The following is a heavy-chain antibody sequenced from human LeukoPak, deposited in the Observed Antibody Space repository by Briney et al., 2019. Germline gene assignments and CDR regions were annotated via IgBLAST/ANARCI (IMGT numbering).Heavy chain of an antibody. CDR3: ARHTSGRDYFDY. CDR1: GGSVSSGSYY. V-gene: IGHV4-61*01. D-gene: IGHD6-19*01. J-gene: IGHJ4*02. Sequence: SETLSLTCTVSGGSVSSGSYYWSWFRQPPGKRLEWIGYIFYSGSTNYNPSLKSRVTISVDTSKNQFSLKLSSVTAADTAVYYCARHTSGRDYFDYWGQGTLVTVSS. CDR2: IFYSGST.